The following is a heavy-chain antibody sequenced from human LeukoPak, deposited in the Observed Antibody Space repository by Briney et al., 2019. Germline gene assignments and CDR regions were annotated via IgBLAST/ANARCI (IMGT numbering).Heavy chain of an antibody. J-gene: IGHJ4*02. V-gene: IGHV3-30*18. CDR2: ISYDGSNK. D-gene: IGHD6-13*01. Sequence: GGSLRLSCAGSGFTLSSYGMHWVRQAPGKGLEWVAVISYDGSNKYYADSVKGRFTISRDNSKNTLYLQMNSLRAEDTAVYYCAKSIAAAIKYQYYFDYWGQGTLVTVSS. CDR1: GFTLSSYG. CDR3: AKSIAAAIKYQYYFDY.